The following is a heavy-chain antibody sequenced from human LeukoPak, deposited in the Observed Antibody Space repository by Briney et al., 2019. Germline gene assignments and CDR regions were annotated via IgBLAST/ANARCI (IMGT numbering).Heavy chain of an antibody. CDR2: IKQDGSEK. Sequence: GGSLRLSCAASGFIFDDYVMNWVRQAPGKGLEWVANIKQDGSEKYYVDSVKGRFTISRDNAKNSLYLQMNSLRAEDTAVFYCARGYYYGMDVWGQGTTVTVSS. V-gene: IGHV3-7*01. J-gene: IGHJ6*02. CDR3: ARGYYYGMDV. CDR1: GFIFDDYV.